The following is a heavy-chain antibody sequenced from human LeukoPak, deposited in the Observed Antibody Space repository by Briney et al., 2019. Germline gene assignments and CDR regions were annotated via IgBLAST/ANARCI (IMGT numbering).Heavy chain of an antibody. CDR1: GFTFSSYW. J-gene: IGHJ4*02. V-gene: IGHV3-74*01. CDR2: INGDGRNI. CDR3: ASGTGPPDY. Sequence: GGSLRLSCVASGFTFSSYWMHWVRQDPRKGLVWVSRINGDGRNINYADSVRGRFTISRDNAKNSLYLQMNSLRAEDTAVYYCASGTGPPDYWGQGTLVTVSS.